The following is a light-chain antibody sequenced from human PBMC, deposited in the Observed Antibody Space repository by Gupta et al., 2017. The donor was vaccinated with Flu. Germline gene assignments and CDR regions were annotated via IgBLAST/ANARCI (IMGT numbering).Light chain of an antibody. CDR2: GAS. CDR3: QKYDTDPLT. CDR1: QGIKNY. V-gene: IGKV1-27*01. Sequence: DIQMTQSPSSLSASVGDRVTITCRASQGIKNYLAWYQQRPGKVPKVLIYGASTLQSGVPSRFSGRGXGTXFTLTIXSLQPEDVATYYCQKYDTDPLTFGXGTKVEIK. J-gene: IGKJ1*01.